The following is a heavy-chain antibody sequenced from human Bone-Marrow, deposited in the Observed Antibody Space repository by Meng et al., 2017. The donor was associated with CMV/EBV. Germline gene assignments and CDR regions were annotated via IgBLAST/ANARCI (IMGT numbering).Heavy chain of an antibody. J-gene: IGHJ6*02. D-gene: IGHD2-2*03. CDR2: ISSSGSTI. Sequence: GGSLRLSCAASGFTFSDYYMRWNRQAPGKGRGWVSYISSSGSTIYYADSVKGRFTISRDNAKNSLCLQMNSLRAEVTAVYYWARDYARGSFGYCSSTSCNYYYYGMDVWGQGTTVTVSS. CDR1: GFTFSDYY. V-gene: IGHV3-11*04. CDR3: ARDYARGSFGYCSSTSCNYYYYGMDV.